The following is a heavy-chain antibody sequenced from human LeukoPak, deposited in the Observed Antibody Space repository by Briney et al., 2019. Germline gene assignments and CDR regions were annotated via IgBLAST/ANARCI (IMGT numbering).Heavy chain of an antibody. Sequence: PLASVKVSCMASGYTFTGFYMHWVRQAPGQGLEWMGWINPNSGGTNYAQKFQGRVTMTRDTSISTAYMDLSRLRSDDTAVYYCARDQTVDTTMEAWGQGTLVTVSS. J-gene: IGHJ4*02. CDR3: ARDQTVDTTMEA. CDR1: GYTFTGFY. CDR2: INPNSGGT. D-gene: IGHD5-18*01. V-gene: IGHV1-2*02.